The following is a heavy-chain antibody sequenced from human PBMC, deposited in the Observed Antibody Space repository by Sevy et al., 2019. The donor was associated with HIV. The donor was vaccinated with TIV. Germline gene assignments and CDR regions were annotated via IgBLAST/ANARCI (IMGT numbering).Heavy chain of an antibody. Sequence: GGSLRLSCAASGFTFSSYAMHWVRQAPGKGLEWVAVISYDTSNKYYADSVKGRFTISRDNSKNTLYLQMNSLRAEDTAVYYCARDFAAAETYYFDYWGQGTLVTVSS. D-gene: IGHD6-13*01. J-gene: IGHJ4*02. V-gene: IGHV3-30-3*01. CDR3: ARDFAAAETYYFDY. CDR1: GFTFSSYA. CDR2: ISYDTSNK.